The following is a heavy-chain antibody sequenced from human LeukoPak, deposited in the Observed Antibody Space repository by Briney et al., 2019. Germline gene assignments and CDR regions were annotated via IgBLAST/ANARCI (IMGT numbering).Heavy chain of an antibody. CDR1: GFIFSSYG. CDR3: ALWFGELVRFDY. V-gene: IGHV3-30*03. Sequence: GRSLSLSCAASGFIFSSYGVHWVRQAPGKGLEWVAVRSYDGSNKYYADSVKGRFTISRDNSKNTLYLQMNSLRAEDTAVYYCALWFGELVRFDYWGQGTLVTVSS. CDR2: RSYDGSNK. J-gene: IGHJ4*02. D-gene: IGHD3-10*01.